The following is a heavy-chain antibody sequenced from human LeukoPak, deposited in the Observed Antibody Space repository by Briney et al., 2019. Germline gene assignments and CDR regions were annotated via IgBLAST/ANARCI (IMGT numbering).Heavy chain of an antibody. CDR2: IYYSGST. D-gene: IGHD1-26*01. Sequence: SETLSLTCAVYGGSFSGYYWSWIRQPPGKGLEWIGYIYYSGSTNYNPSLKSRVTISVDTSKNQFSLKLNSVTAADTAVYYCARGPSGSYYGMDVWGQGTTVTVSS. CDR3: ARGPSGSYYGMDV. CDR1: GGSFSGYY. V-gene: IGHV4-59*01. J-gene: IGHJ6*02.